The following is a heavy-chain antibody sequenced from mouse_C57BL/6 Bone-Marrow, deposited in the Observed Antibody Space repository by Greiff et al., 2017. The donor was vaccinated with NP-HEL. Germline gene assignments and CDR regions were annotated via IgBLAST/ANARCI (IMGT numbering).Heavy chain of an antibody. CDR1: GYTFTSYG. D-gene: IGHD1-1*01. Sequence: VQLQQSGAELARPGASVKLSCKASGYTFTSYGISWVKQRTGQGLEWIGEIYPRSGNTYYNEKFKSTATLTADKSYSTAYMELRSLTSEDSAVYFCAPRGSSPWFAYWGQGTLVTVSA. CDR2: IYPRSGNT. J-gene: IGHJ3*01. CDR3: APRGSSPWFAY. V-gene: IGHV1-81*01.